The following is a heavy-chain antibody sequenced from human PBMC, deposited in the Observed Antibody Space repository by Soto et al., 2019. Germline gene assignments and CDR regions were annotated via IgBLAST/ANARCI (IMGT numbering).Heavy chain of an antibody. CDR3: AMSDNRNSLYGVDV. V-gene: IGHV4-34*01. Sequence: SETLSLTCAVNGGSLSGYYWSWIRQSPGKGLEWIGEINHRGSSDYNPSLKSRVTLSIDASMNHVTLELTSMTAADTAVYYCAMSDNRNSLYGVDVWGQGTAVTVSS. CDR2: INHRGSS. D-gene: IGHD1-7*01. J-gene: IGHJ6*02. CDR1: GGSLSGYY.